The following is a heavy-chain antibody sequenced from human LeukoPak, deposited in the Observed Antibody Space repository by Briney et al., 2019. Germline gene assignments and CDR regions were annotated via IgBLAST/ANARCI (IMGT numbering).Heavy chain of an antibody. Sequence: SVKVSCKASGGTFSSYAISWVRQAPGQGLEWMGGIIPIFGTANYAQKFQGRVTITADESTSTAYMELSSLRSEDTAVYYCARDFKEGAAAGTTLDYWGQGTLVTVSS. D-gene: IGHD6-13*01. CDR3: ARDFKEGAAAGTTLDY. CDR2: IIPIFGTA. V-gene: IGHV1-69*13. J-gene: IGHJ4*02. CDR1: GGTFSSYA.